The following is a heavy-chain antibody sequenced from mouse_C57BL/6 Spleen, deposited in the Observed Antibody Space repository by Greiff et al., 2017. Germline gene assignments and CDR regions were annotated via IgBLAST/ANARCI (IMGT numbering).Heavy chain of an antibody. D-gene: IGHD1-1*02. J-gene: IGHJ2*01. CDR3: ARCDMDYFVS. CDR1: GYTFTSYW. V-gene: IGHV1-64*01. Sequence: QVQLKQPGAELVKPGASVKLSCKASGYTFTSYWMHWVKQRPGQGLEWIGMIHPNSGSTNYNAKFKSKATLTVDKSSSTAYIQLSSLTSEASAVYYCARCDMDYFVSWVQGTTLTVSS. CDR2: IHPNSGST.